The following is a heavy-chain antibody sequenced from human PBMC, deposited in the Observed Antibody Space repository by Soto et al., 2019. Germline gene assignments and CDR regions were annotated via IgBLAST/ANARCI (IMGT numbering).Heavy chain of an antibody. CDR1: GFTFSSYA. CDR3: AKDRCCSGGSCYSQYYYYYGMDV. Sequence: GWSLRLSCASSGFTFSSYAMSWVRQAPGKWLEWVSAISGSGGSTYYADSVKGRFTISRDNSKNTLYLQMNSLRAEDTAVYYCAKDRCCSGGSCYSQYYYYYGMDVWGQGTTVTVSS. D-gene: IGHD2-15*01. CDR2: ISGSGGST. V-gene: IGHV3-23*01. J-gene: IGHJ6*02.